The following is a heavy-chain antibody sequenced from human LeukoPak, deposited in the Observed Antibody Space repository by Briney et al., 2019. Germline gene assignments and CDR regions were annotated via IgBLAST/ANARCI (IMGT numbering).Heavy chain of an antibody. Sequence: GGSLRLSCAASGFTFSSYGMHWVRQAPGKGLEWVVVIWYDGSNKYYADSVKGRFTISRDNSKNTLYLQMNSLRAEDTAVYYCARDKGDRDYVWGSYRPRWGQGTLVTVSS. CDR3: ARDKGDRDYVWGSYRPR. CDR1: GFTFSSYG. J-gene: IGHJ4*02. CDR2: IWYDGSNK. V-gene: IGHV3-33*01. D-gene: IGHD3-16*02.